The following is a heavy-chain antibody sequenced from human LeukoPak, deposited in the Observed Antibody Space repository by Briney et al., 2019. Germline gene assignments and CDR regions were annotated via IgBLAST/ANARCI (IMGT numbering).Heavy chain of an antibody. CDR1: GGSINSGSYS. CDR2: IHISGST. Sequence: SQTLSLTCTVSGGSINSGSYSWTWIRQPAGKGLEWIGRIHISGSTHYTPSLKSRVTISLDTSKNEFSLKLSSVTAADTAVYYCARADRSGYFGNVVAFDIWGQGTMVTVSS. CDR3: ARADRSGYFGNVVAFDI. V-gene: IGHV4-61*02. J-gene: IGHJ3*02. D-gene: IGHD3-22*01.